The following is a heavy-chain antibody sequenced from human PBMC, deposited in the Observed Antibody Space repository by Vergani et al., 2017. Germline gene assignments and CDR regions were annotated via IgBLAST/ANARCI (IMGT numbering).Heavy chain of an antibody. V-gene: IGHV3-21*01. D-gene: IGHD6-6*01. CDR2: ISSSSSYI. Sequence: VHLVESGGGVVQPGRSLRLSCAASGFTFSSYSMNWVRQAPGKGLEWVSSISSSSSYIYYADSVKGRFTISRDNAKNSLYLQMNSLRAEDTAVYYCARGLRGIAARRIDYWGQGTLVTVSS. CDR1: GFTFSSYS. J-gene: IGHJ4*02. CDR3: ARGLRGIAARRIDY.